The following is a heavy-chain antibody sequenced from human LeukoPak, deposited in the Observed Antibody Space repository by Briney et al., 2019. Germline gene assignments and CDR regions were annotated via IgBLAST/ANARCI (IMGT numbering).Heavy chain of an antibody. CDR1: GYTFTSYG. Sequence: ASVKVSCKASGYTFTSYGISWVRQAPGQGLEWMGGIIPIFGTANYAQKFQGRVTITADESTSTAYMELSSLRSEDTAVYYCARGSGTTEYFQHWGQGTLVTVSS. CDR2: IIPIFGTA. J-gene: IGHJ1*01. V-gene: IGHV1-69*13. D-gene: IGHD1-7*01. CDR3: ARGSGTTEYFQH.